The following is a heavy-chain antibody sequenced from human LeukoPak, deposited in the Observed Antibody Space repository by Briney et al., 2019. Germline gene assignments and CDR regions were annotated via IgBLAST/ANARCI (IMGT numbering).Heavy chain of an antibody. CDR3: TTLGYHLDS. CDR2: FAGSDTTK. V-gene: IGHV3-48*03. J-gene: IGHJ4*02. Sequence: GGARRLSCEASGFDFSAYEMNWVRQAPGKGLEWVAYFAGSDTTKYYADSVRGRFTISRDNAKNSLYLQMNSLRAEDTALYYCTTLGYHLDSWGQGTLVTVSS. D-gene: IGHD3-22*01. CDR1: GFDFSAYE.